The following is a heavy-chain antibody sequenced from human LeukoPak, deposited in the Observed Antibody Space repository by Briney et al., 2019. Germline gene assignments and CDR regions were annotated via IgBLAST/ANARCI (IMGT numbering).Heavy chain of an antibody. CDR3: ARSTVRGIIKYYYYGMDV. Sequence: GGSLRLSCAASGFTFGSSAMHWVRQAPGKGLEWVAVISYDGSNKYYADSVKGRFTISRDNSKNTLYLQMNSLRAEDTAVYYCARSTVRGIIKYYYYGMDVWGQGTTVTVSS. V-gene: IGHV3-30*04. CDR2: ISYDGSNK. CDR1: GFTFGSSA. D-gene: IGHD3-10*01. J-gene: IGHJ6*02.